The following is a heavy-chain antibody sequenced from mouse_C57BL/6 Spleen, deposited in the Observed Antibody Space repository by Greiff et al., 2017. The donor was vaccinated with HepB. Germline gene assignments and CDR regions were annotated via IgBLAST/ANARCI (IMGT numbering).Heavy chain of an antibody. Sequence: VQLQQSGAELVRPGTSVKVSCKASGYAFTNYLIEWVKQRPGQGLEWIGVINPGSGGTNYNEKFKGKATLTADKSSSTAYMQLSSLTSEDSAVYFCAREGTGHYFDYWGQGTTLTVSS. J-gene: IGHJ2*01. D-gene: IGHD3-3*01. CDR3: AREGTGHYFDY. CDR2: INPGSGGT. CDR1: GYAFTNYL. V-gene: IGHV1-54*01.